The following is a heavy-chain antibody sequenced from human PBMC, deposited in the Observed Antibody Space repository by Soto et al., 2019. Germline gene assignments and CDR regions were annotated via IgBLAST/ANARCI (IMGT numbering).Heavy chain of an antibody. V-gene: IGHV4-31*03. CDR3: ARDRIPAGGSSSGFDY. J-gene: IGHJ4*02. D-gene: IGHD6-6*01. CDR2: IYYSGST. CDR1: VGSISSGGYY. Sequence: SETLSLTCTVSVGSISSGGYYWIWIRQHPGKGLEWIGYIYYSGSTYYNPSLKSRVTISVDTSKNQFSLKLSSVTAADTAVYYCARDRIPAGGSSSGFDYWGQGTLVTVS.